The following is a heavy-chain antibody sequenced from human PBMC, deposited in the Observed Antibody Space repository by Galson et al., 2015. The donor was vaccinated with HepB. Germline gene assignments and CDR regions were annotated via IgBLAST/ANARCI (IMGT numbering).Heavy chain of an antibody. CDR3: ARHIEAVSRFDP. J-gene: IGHJ5*02. CDR2: IYYSGST. V-gene: IGHV4-39*01. CDR1: GGSFSSSTYY. D-gene: IGHD5-12*01. Sequence: ETLSLTCTVSGGSFSSSTYYWGWIRQPPGKGLEWIGSIYYSGSTYYNPSLKSRVTISVDTSKNHFSLKLNSVTAADTAVYYCARHIEAVSRFDPWGQGTLVTVSS.